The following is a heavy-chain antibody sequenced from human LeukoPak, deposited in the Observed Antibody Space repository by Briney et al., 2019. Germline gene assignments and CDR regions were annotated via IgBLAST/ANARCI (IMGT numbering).Heavy chain of an antibody. V-gene: IGHV1-2*02. J-gene: IGHJ4*02. CDR3: ATEGAGGSWAGY. D-gene: IGHD1-26*01. CDR2: INPNTGGT. Sequence: AGVPVSCKASACTFTVYYMQWVRQAPAREREWMGWINPNTGGTTYAQKFRGGVTVTRDTSISKVYMELSRLTSDDTAVYYCATEGAGGSWAGYWGQGTLVTVSS. CDR1: ACTFTVYY.